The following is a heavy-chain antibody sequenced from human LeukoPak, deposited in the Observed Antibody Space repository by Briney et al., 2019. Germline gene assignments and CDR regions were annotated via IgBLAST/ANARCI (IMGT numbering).Heavy chain of an antibody. Sequence: GGSLRLSCAASGFTFSSYEMNWVRQAPGKGLEWVAGISSDGNNKYYVDSVKGQFTISRDNSKNTLYLQMNSLRAEDTAVHYCAKVRVYYDFWSGLDYWGQGTLVTVSS. CDR2: ISSDGNNK. D-gene: IGHD3-3*01. J-gene: IGHJ4*02. CDR3: AKVRVYYDFWSGLDY. CDR1: GFTFSSYE. V-gene: IGHV3-30*18.